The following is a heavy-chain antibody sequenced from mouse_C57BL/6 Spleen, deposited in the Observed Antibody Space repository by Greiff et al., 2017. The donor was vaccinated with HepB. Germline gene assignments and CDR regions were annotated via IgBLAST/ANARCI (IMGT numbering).Heavy chain of an antibody. D-gene: IGHD1-1*01. CDR2: ISDGGSYT. V-gene: IGHV5-4*03. CDR3: ARATDYYGSSPWYFDV. Sequence: EVMLVESGGGLVKPGGSLKLSCAASGFTFSSYAMSWVRQTPEKRLEWVATISDGGSYTYYPDNVKGRFTISRDNAKNNLYLQMSHLKSEDTAMYYCARATDYYGSSPWYFDVWGTGTTVTVSS. J-gene: IGHJ1*03. CDR1: GFTFSSYA.